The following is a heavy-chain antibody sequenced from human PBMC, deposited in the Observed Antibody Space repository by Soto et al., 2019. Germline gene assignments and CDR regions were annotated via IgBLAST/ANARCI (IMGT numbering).Heavy chain of an antibody. CDR3: ASGMNYYDSSGYSGPLFAFDI. CDR1: GFTFSSYG. J-gene: IGHJ3*02. D-gene: IGHD3-22*01. Sequence: GGSLRLSCAASGFTFSSYGMHWGRQAPGKGLEWVAVIWYDGSNKYYADSVKGRFTISRDNSKNTLYLQMNSLRAEDTAVYYCASGMNYYDSSGYSGPLFAFDIWGQGTMVTVSS. V-gene: IGHV3-33*01. CDR2: IWYDGSNK.